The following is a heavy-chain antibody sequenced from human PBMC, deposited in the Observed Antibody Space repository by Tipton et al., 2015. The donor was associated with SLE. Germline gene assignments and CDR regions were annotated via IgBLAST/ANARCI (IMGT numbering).Heavy chain of an antibody. CDR3: ARAGYDATGYFMNYFDY. D-gene: IGHD3-22*01. Sequence: TLSLTCSVSGGSMRNYYWSWIRQPPGKGLEWIGNIYYNGRTTYDPSLRSRVTMSADTSRNQFSLRPSSVTTADTAVYYCARAGYDATGYFMNYFDYWGQGALVTVSS. V-gene: IGHV4-59*01. CDR2: IYYNGRT. J-gene: IGHJ4*02. CDR1: GGSMRNYY.